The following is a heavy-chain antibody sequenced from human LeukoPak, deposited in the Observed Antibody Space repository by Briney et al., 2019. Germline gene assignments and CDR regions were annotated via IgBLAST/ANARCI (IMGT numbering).Heavy chain of an antibody. Sequence: GGSLRLSCAASGFTFSSYWMSWVRQAPGKGLEWVANIKQDGSEKYYVDSVKGRFTISRDNAKNSLYLQMNSLRAEDTAVYYCASGGGELWPLYWYFDLWGRGTLVTVSS. CDR3: ASGGGELWPLYWYFDL. D-gene: IGHD5-18*01. CDR2: IKQDGSEK. J-gene: IGHJ2*01. CDR1: GFTFSSYW. V-gene: IGHV3-7*01.